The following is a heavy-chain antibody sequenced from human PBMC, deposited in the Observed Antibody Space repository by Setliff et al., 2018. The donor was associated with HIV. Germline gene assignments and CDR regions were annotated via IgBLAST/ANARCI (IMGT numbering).Heavy chain of an antibody. CDR3: GGNGYYSIDY. CDR1: GGSLSSGSHY. J-gene: IGHJ4*02. CDR2: IYHSGST. Sequence: SETLSLTCSVSGGSLSSGSHYCTWLRQTPGKGLEWIGSIYHSGSTHYNPSLQSRVTISVDKSKSQFSLKLNSVTAADTAVYYCGGNGYYSIDYWGQGTLVTVSS. V-gene: IGHV4-39*07. D-gene: IGHD3-22*01.